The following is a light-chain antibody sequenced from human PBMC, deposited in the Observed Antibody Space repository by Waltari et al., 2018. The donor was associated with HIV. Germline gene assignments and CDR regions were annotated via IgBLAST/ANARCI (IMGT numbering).Light chain of an antibody. CDR1: LPYLY. CDR2: EGY. Sequence: SYELPQPPSVSVSPGQTARITCSGVLPYLYPFWYQQKSRQAPVVVISEGYKRPSGIPERFSGSRSGAMAILTISGAQVEDEGDYYCYSTDSSGKGVFGGGTKLTGL. CDR3: YSTDSSGKGV. J-gene: IGLJ3*02. V-gene: IGLV3-10*01.